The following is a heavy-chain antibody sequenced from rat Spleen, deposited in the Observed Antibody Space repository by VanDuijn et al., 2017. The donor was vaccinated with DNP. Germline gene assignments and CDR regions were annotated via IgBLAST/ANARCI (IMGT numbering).Heavy chain of an antibody. V-gene: IGHV2-6*01. Sequence: QVQLKESGPGLVQPSQTLSLTCTVSGFSLTDFTVSWVRQPPGKGLEWIATISSGGSTYYNSALRSRLSISRDTSKSQVFLTRNSLQTEDTAMYFCAKSNGLGMTWFAYWGQGTLVTVSS. CDR3: AKSNGLGMTWFAY. CDR2: ISSGGST. J-gene: IGHJ3*01. CDR1: GFSLTDFT. D-gene: IGHD1-7*01.